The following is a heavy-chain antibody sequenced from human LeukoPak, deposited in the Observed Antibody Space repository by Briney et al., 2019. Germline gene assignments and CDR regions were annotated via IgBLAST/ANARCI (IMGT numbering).Heavy chain of an antibody. CDR2: ISAYNGNT. CDR1: GYTFTSYG. D-gene: IGHD6-19*01. J-gene: IGHJ4*02. CDR3: ARDGDIAVAGTGGFDY. Sequence: ASVKVSCTASGYTFTSYGISWVRQAPGQGLEWMGWISAYNGNTNYAQKLQGRVTMTTDTSTSTAYMELRSLRSDDTAVYYCARDGDIAVAGTGGFDYWGQGTLVTVSS. V-gene: IGHV1-18*01.